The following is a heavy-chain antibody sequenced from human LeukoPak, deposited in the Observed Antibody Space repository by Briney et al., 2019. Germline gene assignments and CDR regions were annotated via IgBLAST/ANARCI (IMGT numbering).Heavy chain of an antibody. CDR2: ISYDGSNK. CDR1: GFTFSSYA. D-gene: IGHD4-23*01. Sequence: GGSLRLSCAASGFTFSSYAMHWLRQAPAKGLEWVAVISYDGSNKYYADSVKGRFTISRDNSKNTLYLQMDSLRAEDPAVYYCARVMSTTVVTALDYWGQGTLVTVSS. CDR3: ARVMSTTVVTALDY. V-gene: IGHV3-30*04. J-gene: IGHJ4*02.